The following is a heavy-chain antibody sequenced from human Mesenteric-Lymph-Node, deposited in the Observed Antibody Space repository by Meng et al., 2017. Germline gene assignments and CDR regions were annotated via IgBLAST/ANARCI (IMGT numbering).Heavy chain of an antibody. CDR3: ARRPTGIDY. D-gene: IGHD2-8*02. V-gene: IGHV4-34*12. Sequence: QVQLQQWGAGLWKPSETLSLTCACNGGSLSGAYWNWIRQPPGKGLEWIGEIIHGGSPSYNPSLKSRVTISIDTSKNQLSLMLSSVTAADTAVYYCARRPTGIDYWGQGTLVTVSS. J-gene: IGHJ4*02. CDR2: IIHGGSP. CDR1: GGSLSGAY.